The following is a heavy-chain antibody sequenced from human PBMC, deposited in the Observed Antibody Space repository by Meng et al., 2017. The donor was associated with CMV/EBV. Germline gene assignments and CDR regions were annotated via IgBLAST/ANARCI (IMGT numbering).Heavy chain of an antibody. V-gene: IGHV1-46*01. J-gene: IGHJ5*02. CDR2: INPSGGST. CDR1: GYTFTSDY. CDR3: AREEGIAARSDWFNP. Sequence: QRGQAGAKLKKPSHSLKGSCKAAGYTFTSDYMHWVRQAPRQGLEWMGIINPSGGSTSYAQKFQGRVTMTRDTSTSTVYMELSSLRSEDTAVYYCAREEGIAARSDWFNPWGQGTLVTVSS. D-gene: IGHD6-6*01.